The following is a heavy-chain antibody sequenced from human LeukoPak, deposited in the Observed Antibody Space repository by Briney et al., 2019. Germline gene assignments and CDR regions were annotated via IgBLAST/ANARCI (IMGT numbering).Heavy chain of an antibody. Sequence: SETLSLTCAVSGGSITDYYWSWIRQPAGKGLEWIGRIYKSETTNYNPSLKSRVTMSVDTSKNQFSLMLSSVTAADTAVYYCARGIEMATTNWFDPWGQGTLVTVSS. CDR1: GGSITDYY. J-gene: IGHJ5*02. V-gene: IGHV4-4*07. CDR2: IYKSETT. D-gene: IGHD5-24*01. CDR3: ARGIEMATTNWFDP.